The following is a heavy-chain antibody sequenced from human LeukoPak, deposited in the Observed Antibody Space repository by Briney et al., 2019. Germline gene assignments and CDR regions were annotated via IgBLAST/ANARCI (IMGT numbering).Heavy chain of an antibody. J-gene: IGHJ4*02. CDR1: GGSISSSSYY. CDR2: IYYSGST. D-gene: IGHD3-22*01. Sequence: MTSETLSLTCTVSGGSISSSSYYWGWIRQPPGKGLEWIGSIYYSGSTYYNPSLKSRVTISVDTSKNQFSLKLSSVTAADTAVYYCARGGYDSSGYFDYWGQGTLVTVSS. V-gene: IGHV4-39*01. CDR3: ARGGYDSSGYFDY.